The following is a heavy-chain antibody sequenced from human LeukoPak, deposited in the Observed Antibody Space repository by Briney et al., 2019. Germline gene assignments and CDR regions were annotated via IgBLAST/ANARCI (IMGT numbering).Heavy chain of an antibody. J-gene: IGHJ4*02. CDR2: IRYDGSNK. CDR3: AKASAIDY. Sequence: GGSLRLSCAAPGFTFSGYDMHWVRQAPGKGLEWVAFIRYDGSNKYYTDSVKGRFTISRDNSKNTLYLQMNSLRPEDTAVYYCAKASAIDYWGQGTLVTVSS. CDR1: GFTFSGYD. V-gene: IGHV3-30*02.